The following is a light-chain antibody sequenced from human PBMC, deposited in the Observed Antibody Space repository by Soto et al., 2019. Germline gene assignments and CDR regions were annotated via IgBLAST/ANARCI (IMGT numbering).Light chain of an antibody. J-gene: IGKJ2*01. CDR2: KAS. CDR1: QSISSW. V-gene: IGKV1-5*03. Sequence: DIQMTQSPSTLSASGGDRVTITCRASQSISSWLAWYQQKPGKAPKLLIYKASSLESGVPSRFSGSGSGTEFTLTISSLQPDDFATYYCQQYHYSSPTFGQGTKLEIK. CDR3: QQYHYSSPT.